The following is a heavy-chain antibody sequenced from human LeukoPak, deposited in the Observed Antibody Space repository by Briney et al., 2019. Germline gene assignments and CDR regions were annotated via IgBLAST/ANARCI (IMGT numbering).Heavy chain of an antibody. Sequence: GESLKISCKGSGYRFTSYWIGWVRQMPGKGLEWMGIIYPGDSDTRYSPSFQGQVTISADKSISTAYLQWSSLKASDTAMYYCARHGGYCTNGVCDLDYWGQGTLVTVSS. CDR1: GYRFTSYW. D-gene: IGHD2-8*01. CDR3: ARHGGYCTNGVCDLDY. V-gene: IGHV5-51*01. CDR2: IYPGDSDT. J-gene: IGHJ4*02.